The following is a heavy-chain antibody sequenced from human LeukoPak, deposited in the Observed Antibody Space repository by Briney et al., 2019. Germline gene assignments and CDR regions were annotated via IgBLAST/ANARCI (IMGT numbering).Heavy chain of an antibody. CDR3: ARHITYVSSSFGY. D-gene: IGHD6-6*01. CDR1: GGSISSYY. Sequence: PSETLSLTCTVSGGSISSYYWGWIRQPPGKGLEWIGSIYHSGSTYYNPSLKSRVTISVDTSKNQFSLKLSSVTAADTAVYYCARHITYVSSSFGYWGQGTLVTVSS. V-gene: IGHV4-38-2*02. CDR2: IYHSGST. J-gene: IGHJ4*02.